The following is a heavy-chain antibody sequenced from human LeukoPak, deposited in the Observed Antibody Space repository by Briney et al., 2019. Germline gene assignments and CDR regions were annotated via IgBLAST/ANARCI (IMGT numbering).Heavy chain of an antibody. CDR3: ARGGESSGYYYADY. CDR1: GFTVSSNY. J-gene: IGHJ4*02. V-gene: IGHV3-66*01. D-gene: IGHD3-22*01. Sequence: GGSLRLSCAVSGFTVSSNYMSWVRQAPGKGLEWVSVVISGGSTYYADSVKGRFNISRDDSKNTVYLHMNSLRAEDTSVYFCARGGESSGYYYADYWGQGTLVTVSS. CDR2: VISGGST.